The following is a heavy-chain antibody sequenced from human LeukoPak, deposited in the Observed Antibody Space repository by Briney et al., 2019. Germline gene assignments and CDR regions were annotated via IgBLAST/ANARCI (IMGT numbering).Heavy chain of an antibody. D-gene: IGHD2/OR15-2a*01. CDR1: GYTFTGYH. Sequence: ASVKVSCKTSGYTFTGYHLCWVRQAPGQGLEWMGWIDPNSGGTNSAQKFKGRVTMTRDTSISTAYMELSRLTSDDTAVYYCASGSEVNSFYLYYSDYWGQGTLVTVSS. J-gene: IGHJ4*02. CDR2: IDPNSGGT. CDR3: ASGSEVNSFYLYYSDY. V-gene: IGHV1-2*02.